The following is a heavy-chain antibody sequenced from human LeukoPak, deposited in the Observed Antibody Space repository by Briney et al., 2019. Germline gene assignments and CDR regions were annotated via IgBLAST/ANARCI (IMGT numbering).Heavy chain of an antibody. V-gene: IGHV1-18*01. D-gene: IGHD6-19*01. CDR2: ISAYNGNT. CDR1: GYTFTSYG. J-gene: IGHJ2*01. CDR3: ARDHMDSSGWGPSFYWYFDL. Sequence: GASVKVSCKASGYTFTSYGISWVRQAPGQGLEWMGWISAYNGNTNYAQKLQGRVTMTTDTSTSTAYMELRGLRSDDTAVYYCARDHMDSSGWGPSFYWYFDLWGRGTLVTVSS.